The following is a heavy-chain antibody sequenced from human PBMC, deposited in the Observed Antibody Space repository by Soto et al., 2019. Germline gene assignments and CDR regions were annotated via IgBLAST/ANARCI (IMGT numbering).Heavy chain of an antibody. D-gene: IGHD2-8*01. CDR3: ARRRGRCSDGVCYSWWFDP. CDR2: VSLCDSDA. Sequence: PXESLKIAFKGSGGTCGDQWVGWVRHTPDKGLEWIGFVSLCDSDARYSPAFQGQVAMSADRSGTYLQWSSLKASDTGIYYCARRRGRCSDGVCYSWWFDPWGQGTRVTVS. CDR1: GGTCGDQW. V-gene: IGHV5-51*01. J-gene: IGHJ5*02.